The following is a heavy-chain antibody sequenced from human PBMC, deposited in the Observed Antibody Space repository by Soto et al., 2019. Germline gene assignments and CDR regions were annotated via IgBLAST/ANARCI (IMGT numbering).Heavy chain of an antibody. CDR3: ARGRSSDWCFDY. D-gene: IGHD6-19*01. CDR1: GDSVSSNTIA. V-gene: IGHV6-1*01. Sequence: SQTLPLTCAISGDSVSSNTIAWNWIRQSPSRGLEWLGRTYYRSKWYNDYALSVKSRITINPDTSRNQFSLHLNSVTPEDTAIYYCARGRSSDWCFDYWGQGTLVTVSS. J-gene: IGHJ4*02. CDR2: TYYRSKWYN.